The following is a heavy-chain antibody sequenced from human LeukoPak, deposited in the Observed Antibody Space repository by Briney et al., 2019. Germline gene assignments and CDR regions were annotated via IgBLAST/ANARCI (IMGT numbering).Heavy chain of an antibody. Sequence: ASVKVSCKASGGTFSSYAISWVRQAPGQGLEWMGGIIPIFGSANYAQKFQGRVTITADESTTTAYMELTGLRSEDTAVYYCAKDEGVANRWFDPWGQGTLVTVSS. J-gene: IGHJ5*02. CDR2: IIPIFGSA. V-gene: IGHV1-69*13. CDR3: AKDEGVANRWFDP. D-gene: IGHD5-12*01. CDR1: GGTFSSYA.